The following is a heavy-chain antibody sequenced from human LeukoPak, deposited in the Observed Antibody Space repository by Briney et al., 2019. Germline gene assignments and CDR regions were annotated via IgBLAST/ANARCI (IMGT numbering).Heavy chain of an antibody. CDR3: AREVEELWFDP. V-gene: IGHV1-69*04. Sequence: ASVKVSCKASGGTFSSYAISWVRQAPGQGLEWMGRIIPILGIANYAQKFQGRVTITADKSASIAYMELSSLRSEDTAVYYCAREVEELWFDPWGQGTLVTVSS. CDR1: GGTFSSYA. CDR2: IIPILGIA. J-gene: IGHJ5*02. D-gene: IGHD3-10*01.